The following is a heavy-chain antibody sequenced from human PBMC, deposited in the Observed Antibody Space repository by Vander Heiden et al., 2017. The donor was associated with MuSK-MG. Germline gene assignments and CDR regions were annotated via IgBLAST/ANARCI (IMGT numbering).Heavy chain of an antibody. J-gene: IGHJ4*02. CDR3: ARGPTVTSDD. CDR1: GGSISSGEYN. D-gene: IGHD4-17*01. V-gene: IGHV4-30-4*01. Sequence: QVQLQESGPGLVKPSQTLSLTCTVSGGSISSGEYNWNWIRQPPGKGLECIGYIHYSGSTKYNPSLKSRVTISVDTSNNQFSLKLSSMTPADTAVYYCARGPTVTSDDWGQGTLVTGSS. CDR2: IHYSGST.